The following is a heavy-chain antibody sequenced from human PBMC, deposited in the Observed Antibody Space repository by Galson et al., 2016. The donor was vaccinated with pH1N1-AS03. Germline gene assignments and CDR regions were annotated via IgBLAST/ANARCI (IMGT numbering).Heavy chain of an antibody. Sequence: TLYLTCTVPGGSIRSGGDYWTWIRQRPGKRLEWIGEINHTGSTAYNRSFRRRRSIEQDKYKNQFSLQVSSVTATDTAVYYCARCDGYCEDNWGQGTLVTVSS. V-gene: IGHV4-31*03. J-gene: IGHJ4*02. CDR1: GGSIRSGGDY. CDR3: ARCDGYCEDN. D-gene: IGHD5-24*01. CDR2: INHTGST.